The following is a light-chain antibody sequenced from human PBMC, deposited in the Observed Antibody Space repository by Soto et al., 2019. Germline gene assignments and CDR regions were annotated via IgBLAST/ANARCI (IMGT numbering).Light chain of an antibody. CDR3: QQRTNWPRVT. V-gene: IGKV3-11*01. J-gene: IGKJ1*01. Sequence: EIVLTQSPGTLSLSPGETATLSCRASQSVSRYLAWYQQKPGQAPRLLIYDASNRATGIPARFSGSGSGIDFTLTISSLEPEDSAIYYCQQRTNWPRVTFGQGTKVDIK. CDR1: QSVSRY. CDR2: DAS.